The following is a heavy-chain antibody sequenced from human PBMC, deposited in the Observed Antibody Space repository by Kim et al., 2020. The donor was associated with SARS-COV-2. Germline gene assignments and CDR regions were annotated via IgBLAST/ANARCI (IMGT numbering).Heavy chain of an antibody. CDR3: GISGI. CDR2: IKRDGSER. Sequence: GGSLRLSCVDSGFTFNNYWVTWVRQAPGKGLEWVANIKRDGSERYYGDSVKGGFTISRDNAEGSVYVKMNSRRSEDTAVDDCGISGIWGPGAMVTV. CDR1: GFTFNNYW. J-gene: IGHJ3*02. V-gene: IGHV3-7*01.